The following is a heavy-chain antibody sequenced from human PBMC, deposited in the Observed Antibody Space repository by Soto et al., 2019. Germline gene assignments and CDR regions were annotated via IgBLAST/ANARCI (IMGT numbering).Heavy chain of an antibody. CDR2: IDSSGEK. Sequence: QVTLKESGPVLVKPTETLTLRCTVSGLSITDSEMGVSWIRQPPGQPLEWLAHIDSSGEKSYRTFLKSRLAISKYTSKSQIVLTMPNIDPADTATYYCARRHLAVAVSPWCDPWGQGIPVTVSS. V-gene: IGHV2-26*01. J-gene: IGHJ5*02. CDR1: GLSITDSEMG. CDR3: ARRHLAVAVSPWCDP.